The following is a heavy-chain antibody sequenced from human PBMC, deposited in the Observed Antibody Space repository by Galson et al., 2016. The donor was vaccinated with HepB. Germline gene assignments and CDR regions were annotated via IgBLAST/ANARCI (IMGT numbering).Heavy chain of an antibody. J-gene: IGHJ4*02. CDR3: ARGSDYSNYVAVY. D-gene: IGHD4-11*01. CDR2: MNPNSGNT. Sequence: SVKVSCKASGDTFASYDINWLRQATGQGLEWMGWMNPNSGNTGYAQKFQGRVTMTRNTSISTAYMELSSLTSEDTAVYYCARGSDYSNYVAVYWGQGTLATASS. V-gene: IGHV1-8*01. CDR1: GDTFASYD.